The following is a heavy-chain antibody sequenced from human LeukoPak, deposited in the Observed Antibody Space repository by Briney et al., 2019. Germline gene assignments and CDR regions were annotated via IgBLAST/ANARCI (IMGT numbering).Heavy chain of an antibody. D-gene: IGHD3-22*01. CDR1: GGSISSYY. Sequence: PSETLSLTCTVSGGSISSYYRSWIRQPAGKGLEWIWRIYTSGSTNYNPSLKSRVTMSVDTSKNQFSLKLSSVTAADTAVYYCASGYYYDSSGYYYGLDYWGQGTLVTVSS. J-gene: IGHJ4*02. V-gene: IGHV4-4*07. CDR3: ASGYYYDSSGYYYGLDY. CDR2: IYTSGST.